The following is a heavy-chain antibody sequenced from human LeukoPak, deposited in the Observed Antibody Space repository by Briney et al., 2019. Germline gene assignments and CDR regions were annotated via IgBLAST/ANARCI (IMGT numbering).Heavy chain of an antibody. J-gene: IGHJ4*02. CDR3: ARVYLERLTAGYFDH. CDR1: GFTFSTYA. V-gene: IGHV3-30*04. D-gene: IGHD2-8*01. Sequence: GGSLRLSCSASGFTFSTYAMNWVRQAPGKGLEWVAVISDDGRHNYYADSVKGRFTISRDNSKSTLYLQMNSLRDDDSAAYFCARVYLERLTAGYFDHWGQGTQVTVSS. CDR2: ISDDGRHN.